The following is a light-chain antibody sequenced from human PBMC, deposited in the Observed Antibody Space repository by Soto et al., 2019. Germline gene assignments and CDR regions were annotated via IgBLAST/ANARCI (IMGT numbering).Light chain of an antibody. Sequence: EIVMTQSPATLSVSPGERATFSCRASQSVSSNLAWYQQKPGQAPRLLIYGASIRATGIPARFSGSGSGTEFTLTISSLQSEDFAVYYCQQWSSSPRTFGQGTKLEIK. V-gene: IGKV3-15*01. CDR3: QQWSSSPRT. J-gene: IGKJ2*01. CDR1: QSVSSN. CDR2: GAS.